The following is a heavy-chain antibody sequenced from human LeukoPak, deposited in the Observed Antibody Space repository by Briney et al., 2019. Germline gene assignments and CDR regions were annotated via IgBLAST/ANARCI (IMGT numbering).Heavy chain of an antibody. V-gene: IGHV3-48*01. CDR2: ISSSSSTI. CDR1: GFTFSSYS. Sequence: GGSLRLSCAASGFTFSSYSMNWVRQAPGKGLEWVSYISSSSSTIYYADSVKGRFTISRDNSKNTLSLQMNSLRAEDTAVYYCAREQWLVLNYFDSWGQGTLVTVSS. D-gene: IGHD6-19*01. J-gene: IGHJ4*02. CDR3: AREQWLVLNYFDS.